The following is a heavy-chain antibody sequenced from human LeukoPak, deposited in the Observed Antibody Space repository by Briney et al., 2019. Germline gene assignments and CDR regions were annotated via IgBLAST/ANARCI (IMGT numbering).Heavy chain of an antibody. D-gene: IGHD2-21*02. J-gene: IGHJ5*02. CDR2: IWYDGDKK. V-gene: IGHV3-33*08. CDR3: ARDRCGGADCANWFDP. Sequence: GRSLRLSCAASGFTFSSYAMHWVRQAPGMGLEWVAVIWYDGDKKYYADSVKGRFTISRDNSKNTLYLQMSSLRVEDTSVYFCARDRCGGADCANWFDPWGQGTLVIVSS. CDR1: GFTFSSYA.